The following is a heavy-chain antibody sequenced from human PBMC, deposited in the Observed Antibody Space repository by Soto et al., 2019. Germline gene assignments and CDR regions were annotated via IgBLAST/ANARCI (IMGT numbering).Heavy chain of an antibody. Sequence: QVQLVESGGALVKPGGSLRLSCAASGFPFSDYYMSWIPQAPGKGLEWVSSISSSSSDTNYAQSVKGRFTISRDNAKNSLHLQMNSLRAEDTAVYYCARRRPTGYYNYWGQGTLVTVSA. CDR1: GFPFSDYY. D-gene: IGHD3-9*01. V-gene: IGHV3-11*05. J-gene: IGHJ4*02. CDR2: ISSSSSDT. CDR3: ARRRPTGYYNY.